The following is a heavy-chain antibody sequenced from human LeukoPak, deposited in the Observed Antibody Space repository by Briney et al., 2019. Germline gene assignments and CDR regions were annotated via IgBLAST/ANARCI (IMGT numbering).Heavy chain of an antibody. V-gene: IGHV1-2*02. CDR2: INPNSGGT. J-gene: IGHJ4*02. D-gene: IGHD6-13*01. Sequence: GASVTVSCKASGYTITGYYMHWVRQAPEQGLEWMGWINPNSGGTNYAHKFQGRVTMTRDTSISTAYMELSSLRSDDSAVYFCSRASTIAAPGAIPNDFWGQGTLVTVSS. CDR1: GYTITGYY. CDR3: SRASTIAAPGAIPNDF.